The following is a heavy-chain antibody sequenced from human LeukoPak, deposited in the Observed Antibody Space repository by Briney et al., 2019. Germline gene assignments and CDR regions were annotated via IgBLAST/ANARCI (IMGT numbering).Heavy chain of an antibody. J-gene: IGHJ4*02. CDR1: GYSISSGYY. V-gene: IGHV4-38-2*02. Sequence: ASETLSLTCAVSGYSISSGYYWGWIRQPPGKGLEWIGSIYHSGSTYYNPSLKSRVTISVDTSKNQFSLKLSSVTAADTAVYYSARDRPPNPADYWGQGTLVTVSS. CDR2: IYHSGST. CDR3: ARDRPPNPADY.